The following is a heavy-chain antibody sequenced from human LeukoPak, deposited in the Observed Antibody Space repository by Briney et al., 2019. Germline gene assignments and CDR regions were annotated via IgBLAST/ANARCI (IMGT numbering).Heavy chain of an antibody. D-gene: IGHD5-12*01. CDR1: GFTFSSYE. V-gene: IGHV3-48*03. CDR2: ISSSGSTI. Sequence: GGSLRLSCAASGFTFSSYEMNWVRQAPGKGLEWVSYISSSGSTIYYADSVKGRFTISRDNAKNSLYLQMNSLRAEDTAVYYCARLYSGYGGYFDYWGQGTLVTVSS. J-gene: IGHJ4*02. CDR3: ARLYSGYGGYFDY.